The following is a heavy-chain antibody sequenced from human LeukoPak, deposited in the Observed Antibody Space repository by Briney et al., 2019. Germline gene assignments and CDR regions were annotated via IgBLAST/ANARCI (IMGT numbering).Heavy chain of an antibody. CDR3: ARDDVGYYDSSGYYNWFDP. J-gene: IGHJ5*02. CDR1: GGTFSSYA. Sequence: ASVKVSCKASGGTFSSYAISWVRQAPGQGLEWMGGIIPIFGTANYAQKLQGRVTITTDESTSTAYMELSSLRSEDTAVYYCARDDVGYYDSSGYYNWFDPWGQGTLVTVSS. CDR2: IIPIFGTA. V-gene: IGHV1-69*05. D-gene: IGHD3-22*01.